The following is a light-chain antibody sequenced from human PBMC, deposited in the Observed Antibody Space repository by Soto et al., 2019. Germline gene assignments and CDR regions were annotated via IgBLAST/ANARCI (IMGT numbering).Light chain of an antibody. J-gene: IGKJ3*01. Sequence: ESVLTQSPGTLSMSPGERATLSCRASQSVSSSYSAWYQQKPGQAPRLLIYGAYRRATGIPDRFSGSGSGTDFPLTISRLEPEDFALYYCQQYGSSPFTFGPGTKVDIK. V-gene: IGKV3-20*01. CDR3: QQYGSSPFT. CDR2: GAY. CDR1: QSVSSSY.